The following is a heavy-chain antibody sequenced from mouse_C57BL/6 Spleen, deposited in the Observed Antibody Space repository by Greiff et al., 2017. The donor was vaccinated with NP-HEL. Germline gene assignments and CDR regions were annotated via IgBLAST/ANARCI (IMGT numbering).Heavy chain of an antibody. CDR2: INYDGSST. V-gene: IGHV5-16*01. Sequence: EVQLMESEGGLVQPGSSMKLSCTASGFTFSDYYMAWVRQVPEKGLEWVANINYDGSSTYYLDSLKSRFIISRDNAKNILYLQMSSLKSEDTATYYCARGSTVVAFDYWGQGTTLTVSS. J-gene: IGHJ2*01. D-gene: IGHD1-1*01. CDR3: ARGSTVVAFDY. CDR1: GFTFSDYY.